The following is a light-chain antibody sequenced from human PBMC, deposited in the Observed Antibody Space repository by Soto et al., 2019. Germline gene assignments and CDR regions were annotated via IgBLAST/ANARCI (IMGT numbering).Light chain of an antibody. V-gene: IGLV2-23*01. CDR3: CSYAGSSTSYV. CDR1: SSDVGGYNY. Sequence: QSVLTQPRSVSGSPGQSVTISCTGTSSDVGGYNYVSWYQQHPDKAPNLVIYEGSKRPSGVSNRFSGSKSGNTASLTISGLQAEDEADYYCCSYAGSSTSYVFGTGTKVTVL. J-gene: IGLJ1*01. CDR2: EGS.